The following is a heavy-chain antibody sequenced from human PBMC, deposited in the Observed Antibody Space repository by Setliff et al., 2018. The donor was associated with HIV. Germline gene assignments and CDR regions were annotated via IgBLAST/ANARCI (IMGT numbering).Heavy chain of an antibody. Sequence: NPSETQSLTCAVYGGSFSGYYWTWIRQPPGRGLEWIGEIIHSGGTNYNRSPKSRVTISVDTSKNQFSLNLSSVTAADTAVYYCARGGLGVVGAIDYWSQGTLVTVSS. D-gene: IGHD2-15*01. CDR3: ARGGLGVVGAIDY. V-gene: IGHV4-34*01. J-gene: IGHJ4*02. CDR2: IIHSGGT. CDR1: GGSFSGYY.